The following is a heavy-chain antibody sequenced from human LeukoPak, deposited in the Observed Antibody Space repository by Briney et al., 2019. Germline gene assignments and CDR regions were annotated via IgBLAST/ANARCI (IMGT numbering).Heavy chain of an antibody. CDR2: ISWNSGSI. J-gene: IGHJ4*02. V-gene: IGHV3-9*01. CDR1: GFTFDDYA. D-gene: IGHD3-22*01. CDR3: AKGYDSSGYYYDY. Sequence: PGGSLRLSCAASGFTFDDYAMPWVRQAPGKGLEWVSGISWNSGSIGYADSVKGRFTISRDNAKNSLYLQMNSLRAEDAALYYCAKGYDSSGYYYDYWGQGTLVTVSS.